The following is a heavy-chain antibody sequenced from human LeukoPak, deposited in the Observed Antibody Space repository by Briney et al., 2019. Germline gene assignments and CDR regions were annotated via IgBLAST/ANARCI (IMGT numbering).Heavy chain of an antibody. Sequence: LETLSLTCAVYGGSFSGYYWSWIRQPPGKGLEWIGEINHSGSTNYNPSLKSRVIMSVDTSKNQFSLKLRSVTAADTAVYYCARGRAWNYDYWGQGTLVTVSS. J-gene: IGHJ4*02. D-gene: IGHD1-7*01. V-gene: IGHV4-34*01. CDR2: INHSGST. CDR1: GGSFSGYY. CDR3: ARGRAWNYDY.